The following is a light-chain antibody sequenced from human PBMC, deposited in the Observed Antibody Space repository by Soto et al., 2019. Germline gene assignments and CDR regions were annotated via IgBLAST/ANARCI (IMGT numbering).Light chain of an antibody. J-gene: IGLJ3*02. CDR2: EVT. CDR1: SSDVGVYNY. V-gene: IGLV2-14*01. Sequence: QAVVTQPASVSGSPGQSITISCTGTSSDVGVYNYVSWYQQHPGKAPKLMIFEVTSRPSGVSNRFSGSKSGNTASLTISGLQAEDEADYYCSSYTISSTSVFGGGTKLTVL. CDR3: SSYTISSTSV.